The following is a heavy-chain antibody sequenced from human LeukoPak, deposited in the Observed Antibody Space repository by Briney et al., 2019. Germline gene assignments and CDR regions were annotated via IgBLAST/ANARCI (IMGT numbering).Heavy chain of an antibody. D-gene: IGHD3-3*01. CDR3: ARVLRYDFWSAYYFDY. J-gene: IGHJ4*02. CDR2: ISTYNGNT. V-gene: IGHV1-18*01. Sequence: ASVKVSCKASGYTFNSYDISWVRQAPGQGLEWMAWISTYNGNTNYALKVQGRATMTTDTSTSTAYMELRSLRSDDTAVYYCARVLRYDFWSAYYFDYWGQGTLVTVSS. CDR1: GYTFNSYD.